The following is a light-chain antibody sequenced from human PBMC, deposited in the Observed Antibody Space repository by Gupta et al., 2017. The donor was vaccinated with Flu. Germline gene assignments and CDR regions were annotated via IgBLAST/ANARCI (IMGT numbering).Light chain of an antibody. J-gene: IGLJ3*02. CDR3: LSYTTTSTGV. CDR1: SSDVGRYNY. V-gene: IGLV2-14*01. Sequence: QSALTQPASVSGSPGQSITISCTGTSSDVGRYNYVSWYQQRPGKAPKLMIYEVSNRPSGVSNRFSGSKSGSTASLTISGLQADDEADYYCLSYTTTSTGVFGGGTKVTVL. CDR2: EVS.